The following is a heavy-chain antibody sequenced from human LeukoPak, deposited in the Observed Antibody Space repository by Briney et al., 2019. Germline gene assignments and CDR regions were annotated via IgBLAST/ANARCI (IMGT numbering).Heavy chain of an antibody. CDR2: IIPILGIA. CDR3: ARDHGYYYGSGEKSSDAFDI. J-gene: IGHJ3*02. D-gene: IGHD3-10*01. Sequence: VASVKVSCKASGGTFSSYAISWVRQAPGQGLEWMGRIIPILGIANYAQKFQGRVTITADKSTSTAYMELSSLRSEDTAVYYCARDHGYYYGSGEKSSDAFDIWGQGTMVTVSS. CDR1: GGTFSSYA. V-gene: IGHV1-69*04.